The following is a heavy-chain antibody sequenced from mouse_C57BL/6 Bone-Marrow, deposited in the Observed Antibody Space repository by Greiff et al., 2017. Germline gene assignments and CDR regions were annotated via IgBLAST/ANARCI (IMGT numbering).Heavy chain of an antibody. CDR3: AREGYDYVDY. Sequence: VQLQQSGAELVRPGASVKLSCTASGFNIKDDYMHWVKQRPEQGLEWIGWIDPENGDTEYASKFQGKATITADTSSNTAYLQLSSLTSEDSAVYYCAREGYDYVDYWGQGTTLTVSS. V-gene: IGHV14-4*01. CDR2: IDPENGDT. J-gene: IGHJ2*01. CDR1: GFNIKDDY. D-gene: IGHD2-3*01.